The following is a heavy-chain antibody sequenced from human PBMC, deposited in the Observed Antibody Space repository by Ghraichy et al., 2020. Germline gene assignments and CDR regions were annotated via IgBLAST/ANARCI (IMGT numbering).Heavy chain of an antibody. J-gene: IGHJ4*02. Sequence: LSLTCAASGFTFSSYSMNWVRQAPGKGLEWVSSISSSSSYIYYADSVKGRFTISRDNAKNSLYLQMNSLRAEDTAVYYCARDLTPYYYDSSGQNLFDYWGQGTLVTVSS. CDR2: ISSSSSYI. V-gene: IGHV3-21*01. CDR3: ARDLTPYYYDSSGQNLFDY. D-gene: IGHD3-22*01. CDR1: GFTFSSYS.